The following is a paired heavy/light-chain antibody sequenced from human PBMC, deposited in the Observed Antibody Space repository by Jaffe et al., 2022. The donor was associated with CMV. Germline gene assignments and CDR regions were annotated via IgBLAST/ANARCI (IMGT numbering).Light chain of an antibody. J-gene: IGKJ1*01. CDR1: QSIARY. Sequence: DIQMTQSPSSLSASVGDRLTITCRASQSIARYLNWYQQRPGNAPKLLIYAASSLQSGVVSRFSGSGSGTEFTLTISSLQPEDSASYYCQQTYSPPHTFGQGTKVEI. CDR3: QQTYSPPHT. V-gene: IGKV1-39*01. CDR2: AAS.
Heavy chain of an antibody. CDR3: ARVNVDGEMVRQGYNYYNLDV. J-gene: IGHJ6*02. CDR1: GASISSYH. Sequence: QVQLQESGPGLVKPSGTLSLTCTVSGASISSYHWSWIRQPAGKGLDWIGRVYASGSTDYNPSLKSRVTMSVDTSKNQFSLQVRSVTAADTAVYYCARVNVDGEMVRQGYNYYNLDVWGQGTTVTVSS. V-gene: IGHV4-4*07. D-gene: IGHD3-10*01. CDR2: VYASGST.